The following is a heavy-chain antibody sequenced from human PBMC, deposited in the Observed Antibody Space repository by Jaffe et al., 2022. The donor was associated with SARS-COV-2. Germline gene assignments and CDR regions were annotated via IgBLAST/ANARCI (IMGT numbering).Heavy chain of an antibody. CDR1: GFTFSSYG. J-gene: IGHJ4*02. V-gene: IGHV3-33*01. CDR2: IWYDGSNK. CDR3: ARDSSGWSLDY. D-gene: IGHD6-19*01. Sequence: QVQLVESGGGVVQPGRSLRLSCAASGFTFSSYGMHWVRQAPGKGLEWVAVIWYDGSNKYYADSVKGRFTISRDNSKNTLYLQMNSLRAEDTAVYYCARDSSGWSLDYWGQGTLVTVSS.